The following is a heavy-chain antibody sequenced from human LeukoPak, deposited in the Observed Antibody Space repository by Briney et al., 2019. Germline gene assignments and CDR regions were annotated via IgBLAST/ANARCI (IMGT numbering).Heavy chain of an antibody. J-gene: IGHJ4*02. CDR3: ATYYCSTTSCYPYFFDY. D-gene: IGHD2-2*01. Sequence: GASVKVSCKASGYPFTRYGIGWVRQAPGQGLEWMGWINPDNGNTKYAQKFQGRVTMTTDTSTSTAHMELRSLRSDDTAVYYCATYYCSTTSCYPYFFDYWGQGTLVTVSS. CDR2: INPDNGNT. V-gene: IGHV1-18*01. CDR1: GYPFTRYG.